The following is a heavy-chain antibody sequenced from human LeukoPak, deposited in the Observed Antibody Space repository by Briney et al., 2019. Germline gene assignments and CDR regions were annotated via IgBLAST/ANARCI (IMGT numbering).Heavy chain of an antibody. CDR2: ITNKATSYTT. CDR3: TRCEQRYYDI. J-gene: IGHJ4*02. V-gene: IGHV3-72*01. Sequence: GGSLRLSSAASGFTFSDHYMDWVRQAPGKGLEWVGRITNKATSYTTECAASVKGRFTISRDDSKNSLYLQMDSLKTGDSAVYYCTRCEQRYYDIWGQGTLVTVSS. D-gene: IGHD3-9*01. CDR1: GFTFSDHY.